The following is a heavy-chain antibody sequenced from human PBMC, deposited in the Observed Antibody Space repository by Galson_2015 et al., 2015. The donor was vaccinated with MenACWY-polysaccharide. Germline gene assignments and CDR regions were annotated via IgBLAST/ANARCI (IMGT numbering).Heavy chain of an antibody. D-gene: IGHD3-16*01. CDR3: ARDTGGSDY. Sequence: SLRLSCAASGLSFGDYNMNWVRQAPGKGLEWVSIISSSASYIYYADSVKGRFTISRDNAKNSLYLQMNSLRAEDTAIYYCARDTGGSDYWGQGTLVTVSS. V-gene: IGHV3-21*01. CDR2: ISSSASYI. J-gene: IGHJ4*02. CDR1: GLSFGDYN.